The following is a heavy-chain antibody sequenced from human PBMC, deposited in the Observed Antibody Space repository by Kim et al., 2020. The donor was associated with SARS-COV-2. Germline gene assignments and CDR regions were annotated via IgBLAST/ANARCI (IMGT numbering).Heavy chain of an antibody. CDR1: GGSFSGYY. V-gene: IGHV4-34*01. Sequence: SETLSLTCAVYGGSFSGYYWSWIRQPPGKGLEWIGEINHSGSTNYNPSLKSRVTISVDTSKNQFSLKLSSVTAADTAVYYCASAGLLLGFVDYYGMDVWG. CDR3: ASAGLLLGFVDYYGMDV. J-gene: IGHJ6*01. D-gene: IGHD2-2*01. CDR2: INHSGST.